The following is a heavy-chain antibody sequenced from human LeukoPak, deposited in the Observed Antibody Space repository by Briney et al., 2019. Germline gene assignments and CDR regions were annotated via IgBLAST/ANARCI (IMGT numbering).Heavy chain of an antibody. CDR3: AKGGPDTAMVNGVDY. V-gene: IGHV3-9*01. D-gene: IGHD5-18*01. CDR2: ISWNSGSI. CDR1: GFTFDDYA. Sequence: GRSLRLSCAASGFTFDDYAMHWVRQAPGKGLEWVSGISWNSGSIGYADSVKGRFTISRDNAKNSLYLQMNSLRAEDTALYYCAKGGPDTAMVNGVDYWGQGTLVTVSS. J-gene: IGHJ4*02.